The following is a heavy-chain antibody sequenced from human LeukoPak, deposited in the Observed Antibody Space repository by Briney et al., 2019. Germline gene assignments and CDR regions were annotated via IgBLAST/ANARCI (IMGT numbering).Heavy chain of an antibody. CDR1: GFTFSSYA. V-gene: IGHV3-23*01. Sequence: GGSLRLFCAASGFTFSSYAMSWVRQTPGKGLEWVSSISNSGNSAYYADSVKGRFTISRDKSKNTLYLQMNSLRAEDTAVYYCAKLTDSIAARPFDSWGQGTLVTVSS. D-gene: IGHD6-6*01. CDR3: AKLTDSIAARPFDS. J-gene: IGHJ4*02. CDR2: ISNSGNSA.